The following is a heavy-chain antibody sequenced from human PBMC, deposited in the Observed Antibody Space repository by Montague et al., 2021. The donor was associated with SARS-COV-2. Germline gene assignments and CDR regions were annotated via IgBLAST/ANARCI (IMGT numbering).Heavy chain of an antibody. CDR1: GYSISSGYY. J-gene: IGHJ5*02. Sequence: SETLSLTCTVSGYSISSGYYWGWIRQPPGKGLEWIGSIYHSGSTYYNPSLKSRVTISVDTSKNQFSLKLSSVTAADTAVCYCARVRSITMIVVVITPMGWLDPWGQGTLVTVSS. D-gene: IGHD3-22*01. V-gene: IGHV4-38-2*02. CDR2: IYHSGST. CDR3: ARVRSITMIVVVITPMGWLDP.